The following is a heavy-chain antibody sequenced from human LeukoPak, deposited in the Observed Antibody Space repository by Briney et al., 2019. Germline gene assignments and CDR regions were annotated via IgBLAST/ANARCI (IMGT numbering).Heavy chain of an antibody. CDR2: ISYDGSNK. V-gene: IGHV3-30-3*01. D-gene: IGHD3-22*01. Sequence: GGSLRLSCAASGFTFSGYAMHWVRQAPGKGLEWVALISYDGSNKYYADSVKGRFTISRDSSKNTLYLQMNSLRAEDTAVYYCARSRAPYDSSAYPLGYWGQGTLVTVSS. CDR3: ARSRAPYDSSAYPLGY. CDR1: GFTFSGYA. J-gene: IGHJ4*02.